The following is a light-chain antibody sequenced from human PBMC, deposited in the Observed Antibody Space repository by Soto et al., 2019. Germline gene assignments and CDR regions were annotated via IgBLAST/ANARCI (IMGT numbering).Light chain of an antibody. V-gene: IGLV2-23*02. CDR1: NSDVGSYNL. CDR2: EVS. J-gene: IGLJ1*01. Sequence: QSVLTQPASVSGSPGQSITISCTGTNSDVGSYNLVSWYQQHPGKAPKVIIYEVSERPSGVSDRFSGSKSGNTASLMISGLQAEDEADYYCCSYAGSSTQSYVSGXGTKVTVL. CDR3: CSYAGSSTQSYV.